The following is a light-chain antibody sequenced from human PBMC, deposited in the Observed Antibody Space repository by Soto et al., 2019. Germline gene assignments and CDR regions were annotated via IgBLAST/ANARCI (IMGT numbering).Light chain of an antibody. Sequence: QSALTQPASVSGSPAQSITISCIGTSSDVGGYNSVSWYQHHPGKVPKLMIYEVSYRPSGVSNRFSGSKSGSTATLTISGLQAEDEADYHCSSYTSNNTYVFGTGTKLTVL. V-gene: IGLV2-14*01. CDR1: SSDVGGYNS. J-gene: IGLJ1*01. CDR3: SSYTSNNTYV. CDR2: EVS.